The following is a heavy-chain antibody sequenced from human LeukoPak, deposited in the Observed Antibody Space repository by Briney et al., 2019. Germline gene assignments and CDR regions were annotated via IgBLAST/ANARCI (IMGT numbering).Heavy chain of an antibody. Sequence: GESLKISCKGSGYSFTTYWIGWVRQMPGKGLESLGIIYPGDSDTKYNPSFQGQVTISADKSISTAYLRWSSLKTSDTAMYYCERLDSSGWYYFDSWGQGTLVTVSS. CDR1: GYSFTTYW. J-gene: IGHJ4*02. D-gene: IGHD6-19*01. CDR3: ERLDSSGWYYFDS. V-gene: IGHV5-51*01. CDR2: IYPGDSDT.